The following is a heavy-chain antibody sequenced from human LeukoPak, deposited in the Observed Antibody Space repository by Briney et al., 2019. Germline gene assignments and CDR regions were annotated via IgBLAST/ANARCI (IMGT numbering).Heavy chain of an antibody. CDR1: GFSLSTSGVG. V-gene: IGHV2-5*02. CDR2: NYWDDDK. Sequence: SGPTLLHPTQTLTLTCTFSGFSLSTSGVGVGWIRQPPGKALEWLSLNYWDDDKRYSPSLKSRLTITKDTSKNQVVLTMANMDPVDTATYYCAHSMTMVRGVIITSNAFDIWGQGTMVTVSS. D-gene: IGHD3-10*01. CDR3: AHSMTMVRGVIITSNAFDI. J-gene: IGHJ3*02.